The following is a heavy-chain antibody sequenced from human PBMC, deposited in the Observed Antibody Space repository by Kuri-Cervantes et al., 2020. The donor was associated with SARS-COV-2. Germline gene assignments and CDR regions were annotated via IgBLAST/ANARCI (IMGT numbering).Heavy chain of an antibody. V-gene: IGHV3-23*01. CDR1: KFTFRSND. CDR3: AKETTGYYYYMDV. D-gene: IGHD4-17*01. CDR2: ISGSGGST. Sequence: GESLKISCAACKFTFRSNDMCWVRQATRRGLGWVSAISGSGGSTYYADSVKGRFTISRDNSKNTLYLQMNSLRAEDTAVYYCAKETTGYYYYMDVWGKGTTVTVSS. J-gene: IGHJ6*03.